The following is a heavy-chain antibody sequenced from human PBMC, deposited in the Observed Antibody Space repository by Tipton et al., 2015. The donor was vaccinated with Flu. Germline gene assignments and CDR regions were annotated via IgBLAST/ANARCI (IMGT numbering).Heavy chain of an antibody. CDR3: ARGWADLNCNGDGCRLFDY. Sequence: QLVQSVAEVKKPGASVKVSCKASGYIFTSYAIHWVRQAPGQRLEWMGWFNAGNGRTKSSQNFQGRVTITRDTSATTVSMDLISLTSEDTAVYYCARGWADLNCNGDGCRLFDYWGQGSLVTVSS. CDR2: FNAGNGRT. J-gene: IGHJ4*02. D-gene: IGHD2-15*01. CDR1: GYIFTSYA. V-gene: IGHV1-3*01.